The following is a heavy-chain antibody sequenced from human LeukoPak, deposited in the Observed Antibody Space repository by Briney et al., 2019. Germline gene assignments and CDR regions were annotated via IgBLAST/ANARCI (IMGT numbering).Heavy chain of an antibody. CDR1: GFTFSSYT. Sequence: GGSLRLSCAASGFTFSSYTMSWVRRAPGEGLEWLSAISGRGESTFYAPSVKGRFAISRDNSDNTLYLQMSSLRVDDTAVYFCAKERQTGDYFTSDYWGQGTLVTVSS. D-gene: IGHD4-17*01. CDR3: AKERQTGDYFTSDY. J-gene: IGHJ4*02. V-gene: IGHV3-23*01. CDR2: ISGRGEST.